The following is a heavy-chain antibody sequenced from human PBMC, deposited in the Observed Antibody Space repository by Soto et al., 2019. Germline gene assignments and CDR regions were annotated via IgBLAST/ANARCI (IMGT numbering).Heavy chain of an antibody. CDR2: IIPIFGTA. CDR3: AGSNYDFWSGYQYYFDY. D-gene: IGHD3-3*01. J-gene: IGHJ4*02. CDR1: GGTFSSYA. Sequence: ASVKVSCKASGGTFSSYAISWVRQAPGQGLEWMGGIIPIFGTANYAQKFQGRVTITADESTSTAYMELSSLRSEDTAVYYCAGSNYDFWSGYQYYFDYWGQGTLVTVS. V-gene: IGHV1-69*13.